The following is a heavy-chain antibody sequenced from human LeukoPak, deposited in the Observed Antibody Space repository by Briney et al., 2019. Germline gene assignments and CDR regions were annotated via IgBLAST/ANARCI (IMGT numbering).Heavy chain of an antibody. J-gene: IGHJ4*02. CDR3: ARHAGPYGGSYDY. Sequence: SETLSLTCTVSSGSISNYHWSWIRQPPGKGLEWLGYIYSSGRTNYNPSLTSRVTMSVDTSKNLVSLKLSSVTAADTAVYYCARHAGPYGGSYDYWGQGTLVTVSS. V-gene: IGHV4-59*08. CDR2: IYSSGRT. D-gene: IGHD4-17*01. CDR1: SGSISNYH.